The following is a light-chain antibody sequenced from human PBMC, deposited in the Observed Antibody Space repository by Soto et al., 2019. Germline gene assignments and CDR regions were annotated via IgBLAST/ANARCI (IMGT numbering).Light chain of an antibody. Sequence: DIQMTQSPSTLSASVGDRVTITCRASQSISSWLAWYQQKPGKAPKLLIYDASSLDSGVPSRFSGRGSGTDLTLNIRSLQPDDFSPYYCQQYHSYSMTFGQGTKLEIK. J-gene: IGKJ2*01. CDR1: QSISSW. CDR3: QQYHSYSMT. V-gene: IGKV1-5*01. CDR2: DAS.